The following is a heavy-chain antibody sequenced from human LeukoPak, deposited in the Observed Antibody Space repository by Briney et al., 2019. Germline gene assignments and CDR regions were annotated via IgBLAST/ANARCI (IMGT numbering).Heavy chain of an antibody. CDR2: ISSNRGST. J-gene: IGHJ4*02. V-gene: IGHV3-64*01. D-gene: IGHD3-22*01. CDR1: GFTFSSYA. Sequence: GGSLRLSCAASGFTFSSYAMHWVRQAPGKGLEYVSAISSNRGSTYNANSVKGRFTISRDNSKNTLYLQMGRLRAEDMAVYYCARVNGYGQDYWGQGTLVTVSS. CDR3: ARVNGYGQDY.